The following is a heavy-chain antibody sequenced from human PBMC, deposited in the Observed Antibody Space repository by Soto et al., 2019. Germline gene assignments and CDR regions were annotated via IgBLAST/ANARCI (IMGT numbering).Heavy chain of an antibody. CDR3: AREQSGAADI. J-gene: IGHJ3*02. Sequence: QVQLRESGPGLVEPSETLSLTCTVSGDSMSSYYWSWIRQSAEKGLEWMGRISATGTTNYMPSLKSRITLSIDASKNQFSLNLKFVTAADTAVYFCAREQSGAADIWGQGTVVSVS. CDR2: ISATGTT. CDR1: GDSMSSYY. D-gene: IGHD7-27*01. V-gene: IGHV4-4*07.